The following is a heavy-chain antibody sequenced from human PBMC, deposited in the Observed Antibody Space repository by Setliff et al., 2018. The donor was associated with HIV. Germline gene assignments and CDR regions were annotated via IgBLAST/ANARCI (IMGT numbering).Heavy chain of an antibody. Sequence: SETLSLTCTVSGYSISSGYYWGWIRQPPGKGLEWIGSIYHSGSTYYNPSLNSRVTISVDTSKNQFSLKLSSVTAADTAVYYCARNPCSGGSCPDAFDIWGQGTMVTV. CDR2: IYHSGST. D-gene: IGHD2-15*01. V-gene: IGHV4-38-2*02. CDR1: GYSISSGYY. J-gene: IGHJ3*02. CDR3: ARNPCSGGSCPDAFDI.